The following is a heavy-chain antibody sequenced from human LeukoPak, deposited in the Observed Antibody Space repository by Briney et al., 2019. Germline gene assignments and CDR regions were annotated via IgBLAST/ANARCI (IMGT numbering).Heavy chain of an antibody. CDR1: GFTFSRHW. D-gene: IGHD3-22*01. Sequence: GGSLRLSCAASGFTFSRHWMSWVRRTPEKGLECVANIKQDGSDKFYVDSVRGRFTISRDNAKNSLYLQMNSLRVEDTALYYCARDPWADSSGFPLHHWGQGTLVTVSS. V-gene: IGHV3-7*03. J-gene: IGHJ1*01. CDR3: ARDPWADSSGFPLHH. CDR2: IKQDGSDK.